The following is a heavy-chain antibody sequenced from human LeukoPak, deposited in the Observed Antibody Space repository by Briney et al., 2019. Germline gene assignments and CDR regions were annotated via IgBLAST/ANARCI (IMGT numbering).Heavy chain of an antibody. D-gene: IGHD3-10*02. Sequence: PGGSLRLSCAASGFTFSSYGMSWVRQAPGKGLEWVSSITASSTAIYSADSVKGRFTISRDSAKNSLYLQMNSLRAEDTAVYYCAELGITMIGGVWGKGTTVTISS. CDR2: ITASSTAI. CDR1: GFTFSSYG. J-gene: IGHJ6*04. V-gene: IGHV3-21*01. CDR3: AELGITMIGGV.